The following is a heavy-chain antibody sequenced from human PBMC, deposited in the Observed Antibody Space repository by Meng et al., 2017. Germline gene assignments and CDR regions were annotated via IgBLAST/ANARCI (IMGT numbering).Heavy chain of an antibody. CDR3: ARRRGGSSDWFDP. CDR2: INHSGST. V-gene: IGHV4-34*01. CDR1: DGSFSGYY. J-gene: IGHJ5*02. D-gene: IGHD6-6*01. Sequence: HEHFLHDGQGLLYPSETLSPTGPVYDGSFSGYYWRCIRQPPGKGLELIGEINHSGSTNYNPSLKSRVTISVDTSKNQFSLKLSSVTAADTAVYYCARRRGGSSDWFDPWGQGTLVTVFS.